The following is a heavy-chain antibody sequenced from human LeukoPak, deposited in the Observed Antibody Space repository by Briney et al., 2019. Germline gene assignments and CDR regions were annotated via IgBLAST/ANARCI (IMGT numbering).Heavy chain of an antibody. Sequence: ASVKVSCKASGYTFTSYGISWVRQAPGQGLEWMGWISAYDGNTNYAQKLQGRVTMTRDTSISTAYMELSRLRSDDTAVYYCARAGTSFDYWGQGTLVTVSS. CDR2: ISAYDGNT. J-gene: IGHJ4*02. V-gene: IGHV1-18*01. CDR3: ARAGTSFDY. D-gene: IGHD6-19*01. CDR1: GYTFTSYG.